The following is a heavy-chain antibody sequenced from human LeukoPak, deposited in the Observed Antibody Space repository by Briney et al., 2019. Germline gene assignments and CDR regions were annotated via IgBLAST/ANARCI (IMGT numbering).Heavy chain of an antibody. CDR2: IPYDGSNK. V-gene: IGHV3-30-3*01. CDR3: ARDFLLWFGESPYGMDV. Sequence: PGGSLRLSCAASGFTFSSYAMHWVRQAPGKGLEWVAVIPYDGSNKYYADSVKGRFTISRDNSKNTLYLQMNSLRAEDTAVYYCARDFLLWFGESPYGMDVWGQGTTVTVSS. J-gene: IGHJ6*02. D-gene: IGHD3-10*01. CDR1: GFTFSSYA.